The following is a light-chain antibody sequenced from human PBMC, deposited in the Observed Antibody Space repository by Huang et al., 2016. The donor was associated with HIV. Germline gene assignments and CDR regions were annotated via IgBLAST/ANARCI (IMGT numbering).Light chain of an antibody. CDR1: QSVSSN. CDR2: GAS. CDR3: QQYNNWPPLT. V-gene: IGKV3-15*01. J-gene: IGKJ4*01. Sequence: EIVLTQSPATLSVSPGERATPSCRASQSVSSNLAWDQQKPGQAPRLLLDGASTRATGSPARFSGIGSGTEFTLTISSLQSEDFALYYCQQYNNWPPLTFGGGTKVEIK.